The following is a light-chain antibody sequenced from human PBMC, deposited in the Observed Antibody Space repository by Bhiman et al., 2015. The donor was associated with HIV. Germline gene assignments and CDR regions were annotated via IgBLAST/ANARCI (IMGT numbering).Light chain of an antibody. CDR2: DVS. Sequence: QSGLTQPASVSGSPGQSITISCTGTSRDVGGYDYVSWYQQHPGKAPQLVIYDVSQRPSGISNRFSGSKSGNTASLTISGVQAEDEADYYCTSYTTTGFFVFGSATKVTVL. V-gene: IGLV2-14*03. CDR1: SRDVGGYDY. CDR3: TSYTTTGFFV. J-gene: IGLJ1*01.